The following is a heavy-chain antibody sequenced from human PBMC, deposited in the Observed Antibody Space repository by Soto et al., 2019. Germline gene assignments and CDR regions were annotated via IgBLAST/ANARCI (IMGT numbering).Heavy chain of an antibody. D-gene: IGHD6-19*01. CDR1: GFSLSTTRVG. CDR2: IYWDDDK. Sequence: VSGPTLVNPTQTLTLTCTFSGFSLSTTRVGVGWIRQPPGKALEWLALIYWDDDKRYSPFLKSRLTITKDTSKNQVVLTMTNMDPMDTATYFCAHTLVAGLGYYLDYWGQGTLVTVSS. V-gene: IGHV2-5*02. CDR3: AHTLVAGLGYYLDY. J-gene: IGHJ4*02.